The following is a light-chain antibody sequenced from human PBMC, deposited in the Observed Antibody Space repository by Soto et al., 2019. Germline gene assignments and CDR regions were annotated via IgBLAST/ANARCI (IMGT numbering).Light chain of an antibody. CDR3: SSFTSTHTYV. J-gene: IGLJ1*01. CDR2: QVS. V-gene: IGLV2-14*03. CDR1: SSDVGGYHY. Sequence: QSALTQPASVSWSPGQSMTIACTVSSSDVGGYHYVSWYQQHPDKAPKLIIYQVSHRPSGVSDRFSGSKYGNTASLTISGLQGEDEATYYCSSFTSTHTYVFGTGTKVTVL.